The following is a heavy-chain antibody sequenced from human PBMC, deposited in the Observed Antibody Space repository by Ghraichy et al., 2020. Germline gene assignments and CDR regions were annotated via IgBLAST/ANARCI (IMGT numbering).Heavy chain of an antibody. CDR1: GFTFRGYW. J-gene: IGHJ4*02. D-gene: IGHD3-3*01. V-gene: IGHV3-7*03. Sequence: SLNISCAASGFTFRGYWMSWVRQAPGKGLEWVANINLDGSQKYYVDSVKGRFTFSRDNAKNTLYLQMNSLRAEDTAVYYCARVQRFLDWLSYFDYWGQGTLVTVSS. CDR3: ARVQRFLDWLSYFDY. CDR2: INLDGSQK.